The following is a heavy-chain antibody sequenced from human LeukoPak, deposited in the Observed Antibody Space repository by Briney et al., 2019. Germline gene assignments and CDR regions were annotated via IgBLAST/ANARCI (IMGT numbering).Heavy chain of an antibody. Sequence: ASVKVSCKASGYTFTGYYMHWVRQAPGQGLEWMGWINPNSGGTNYAQKFQGRVTMTRNTSISTAYMELSSLRSEDTAVYYCARGGGSYDAFDIWGQGTMVTVSS. V-gene: IGHV1-2*02. J-gene: IGHJ3*02. CDR3: ARGGGSYDAFDI. CDR2: INPNSGGT. CDR1: GYTFTGYY. D-gene: IGHD1-26*01.